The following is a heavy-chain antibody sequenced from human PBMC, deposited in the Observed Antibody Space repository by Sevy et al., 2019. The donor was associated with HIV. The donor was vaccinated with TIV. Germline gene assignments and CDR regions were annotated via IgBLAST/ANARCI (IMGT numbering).Heavy chain of an antibody. V-gene: IGHV3-23*01. CDR1: GFTFSTSA. Sequence: GGSLRLSCAVSGFTFSTSAMSWVRQAPGKGLEWVSSISGSGGSTYYADSVKGRFTISRDNSKNLLFLQMNSLLPNDTAVYFCTKESLRGTYIRGDFDHWGQGTLVTVSS. CDR3: TKESLRGTYIRGDFDH. J-gene: IGHJ4*02. D-gene: IGHD3-10*02. CDR2: ISGSGGST.